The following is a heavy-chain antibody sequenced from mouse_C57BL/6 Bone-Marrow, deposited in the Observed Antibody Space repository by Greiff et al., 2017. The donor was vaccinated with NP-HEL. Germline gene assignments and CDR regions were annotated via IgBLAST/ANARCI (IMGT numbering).Heavy chain of an antibody. D-gene: IGHD1-1*01. Sequence: VQLQQSGAELVKPGASVKLSCKASGYTFTSYWMQWVKQRPGQGLEWIGEIDPSDSYTNYNQKFKGKATLTVDTSSSTAYMQLSSLTSEDSAVYYCASYYGSRAWFAYWGQGTLVTVSA. CDR2: IDPSDSYT. CDR1: GYTFTSYW. J-gene: IGHJ3*01. V-gene: IGHV1-50*01. CDR3: ASYYGSRAWFAY.